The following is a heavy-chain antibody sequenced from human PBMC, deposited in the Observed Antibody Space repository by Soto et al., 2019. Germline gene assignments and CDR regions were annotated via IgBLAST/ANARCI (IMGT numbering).Heavy chain of an antibody. V-gene: IGHV3-30*18. CDR2: ISYDGSHK. Sequence: QVQLVESGGGVVQPGRSLRLSCAGSGFTFSNYSLHWVRQAPGKELEWVAVISYDGSHKYYADSVKGRFTISRDNSNNMLYLQMDSLRAADTAVYYCAKDGAPRYCSRSSCHPAGAYWGQGTLVTVSS. D-gene: IGHD2-15*01. CDR1: GFTFSNYS. J-gene: IGHJ4*02. CDR3: AKDGAPRYCSRSSCHPAGAY.